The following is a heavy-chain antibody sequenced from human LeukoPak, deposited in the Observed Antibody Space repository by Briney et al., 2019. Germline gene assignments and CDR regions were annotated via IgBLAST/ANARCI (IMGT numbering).Heavy chain of an antibody. Sequence: SETLSLTCTVSGGSISSYYWSWIRQPPGKGLEWIGYIYYSGSTNYSPSLKSRVTISVDTSKNQFSLRLTSVTAADTAVYYCARHSVYGSSGYFDPFDYWGQGTLVTVSS. CDR1: GGSISSYY. CDR3: ARHSVYGSSGYFDPFDY. V-gene: IGHV4-59*08. CDR2: IYYSGST. J-gene: IGHJ4*02. D-gene: IGHD3-22*01.